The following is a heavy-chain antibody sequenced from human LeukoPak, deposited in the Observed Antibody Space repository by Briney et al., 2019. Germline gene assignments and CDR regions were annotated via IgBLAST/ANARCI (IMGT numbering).Heavy chain of an antibody. CDR2: ISSSSSYI. D-gene: IGHD3-10*01. Sequence: PGGSLRLSCAASGFTFSSYSMNWVRQAPGKGLEWVSSISSSSSYIYYADSVKGRFTISRDNAKNSLYLQMNSLRAEDTAVYYCARETLYGSGINWFDPWGQGTLVTVSS. J-gene: IGHJ5*02. V-gene: IGHV3-21*01. CDR1: GFTFSSYS. CDR3: ARETLYGSGINWFDP.